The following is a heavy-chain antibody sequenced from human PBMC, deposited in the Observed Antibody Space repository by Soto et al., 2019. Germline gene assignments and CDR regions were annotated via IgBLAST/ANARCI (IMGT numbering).Heavy chain of an antibody. CDR1: GYSCPAFW. CDR3: ARRGAGYNYDF. CDR2: IFPADSET. Sequence: PGESLKISCGASGYSCPAFWIGWVRQMPGKGLEWMGIIFPADSETRYSPSFQGQVTISADKPTSTAYLEWSSLKASDTAMYYCARRGAGYNYDFWGQGTLVTVSS. J-gene: IGHJ4*02. V-gene: IGHV5-51*01. D-gene: IGHD5-12*01.